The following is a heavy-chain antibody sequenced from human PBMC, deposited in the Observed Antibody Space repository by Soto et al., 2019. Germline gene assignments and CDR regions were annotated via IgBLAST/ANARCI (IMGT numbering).Heavy chain of an antibody. Sequence: QLQLQESGSGLVKPSQTLSLTCAVSGGSISSGGYSWSWIRQPPGKGLEWIGYIYHRGSTYYNPSLKSRVTIPSHTSKNQFSXXMSSVASADTGVYSCXXARVLGAVPVD. V-gene: IGHV4-30-2*01. CDR1: GGSISSGGYS. CDR3: XXARVLGAVPVD. CDR2: IYHRGST. D-gene: IGHD6-19*01. J-gene: IGHJ4*01.